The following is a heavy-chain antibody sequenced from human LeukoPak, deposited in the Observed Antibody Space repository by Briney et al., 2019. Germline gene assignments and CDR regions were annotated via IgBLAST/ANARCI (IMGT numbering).Heavy chain of an antibody. V-gene: IGHV3-30*04. CDR2: ISYDGSNK. Sequence: GGSLRLSCAASGFTFSSYAMHWVRQAPGKGLEWVAAISYDGSNKYYADSVKGRFTISRDNSKNTLYLQMNSLRAEDTAVYYCARDSAALRYFDWLSLFDYWGQGTLVTVSS. D-gene: IGHD3-9*01. CDR3: ARDSAALRYFDWLSLFDY. CDR1: GFTFSSYA. J-gene: IGHJ4*02.